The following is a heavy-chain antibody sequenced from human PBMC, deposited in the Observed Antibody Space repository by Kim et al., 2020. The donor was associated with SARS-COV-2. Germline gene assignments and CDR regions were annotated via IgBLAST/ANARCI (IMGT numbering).Heavy chain of an antibody. CDR3: AEEYYYGSGKRYGMDV. CDR1: GGSFSGYY. CDR2: INHSGST. J-gene: IGHJ6*02. V-gene: IGHV4-34*01. Sequence: SETLSLTCAVYGGSFSGYYWSWIRQPPGKGLEWIGEINHSGSTNYNPSLKSRVTISVDTSKNQFSLKLSSVTAADTAVYYCAEEYYYGSGKRYGMDVWGQGTTVTVSS. D-gene: IGHD3-10*01.